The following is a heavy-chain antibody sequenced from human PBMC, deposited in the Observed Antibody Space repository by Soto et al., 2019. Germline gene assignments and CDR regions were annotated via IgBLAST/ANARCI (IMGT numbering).Heavy chain of an antibody. Sequence: SETLSLTCTVSGGSISSGDYYWSWIRQPPGKGLEWIGEIYHSGSTNYNPSLKSRVTISVDKSENQFSLKLGSVTAADTAVYYCARTVYSGTNHDYWGQGTLVTVSS. CDR3: ARTVYSGTNHDY. CDR2: IYHSGST. J-gene: IGHJ4*02. V-gene: IGHV4-39*07. D-gene: IGHD2-2*01. CDR1: GGSISSGDYY.